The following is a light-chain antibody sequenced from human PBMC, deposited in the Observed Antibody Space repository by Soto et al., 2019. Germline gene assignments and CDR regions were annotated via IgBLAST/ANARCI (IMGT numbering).Light chain of an antibody. J-gene: IGLJ2*01. V-gene: IGLV6-57*01. CDR3: QSYDSSNQGV. CDR2: EDN. CDR1: SGSIASNY. Sequence: NFMLTKPHSVSESPGKAVTISCTRSSGSIASNYVQWYQQRPGSSPTIVIYEDNQRPSGVPDRFSGSIDSSSNSASLTISGLKTEDEADYYCQSYDSSNQGVFGGGTKLTVL.